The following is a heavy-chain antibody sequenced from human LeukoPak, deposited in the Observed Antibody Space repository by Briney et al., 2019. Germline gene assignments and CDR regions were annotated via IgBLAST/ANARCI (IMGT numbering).Heavy chain of an antibody. CDR3: ARSERRAQKDTYYNHYYYMDV. J-gene: IGHJ6*03. V-gene: IGHV4-59*11. CDR1: GGSLSSHY. Sequence: SETLSLTCVVSGGSLSSHYWSWIRQPPGKGLEWIGYIYFSGYTNYNPSLKSRVTISVDTSNNQFSLRLSSVTAADTAVYYCARSERRAQKDTYYNHYYYMDVWGKGTTVSVSS. D-gene: IGHD6-25*01. CDR2: IYFSGYT.